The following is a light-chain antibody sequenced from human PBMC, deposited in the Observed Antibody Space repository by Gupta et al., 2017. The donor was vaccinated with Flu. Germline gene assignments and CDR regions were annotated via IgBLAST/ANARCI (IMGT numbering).Light chain of an antibody. Sequence: QSLLTQPPSASGTPGQRVTISFSGSSSNVGSTTFNWYQQLAATPHQLLIYINNQRPSGVPDRVCGSNSGTSAPLSSSGLHDEDEDDYCCAVCDGILNVVLFGGGTKLTVL. CDR3: AVCDGILNVVL. V-gene: IGLV1-44*01. J-gene: IGLJ2*01. CDR1: SSNVGSTT. CDR2: INN.